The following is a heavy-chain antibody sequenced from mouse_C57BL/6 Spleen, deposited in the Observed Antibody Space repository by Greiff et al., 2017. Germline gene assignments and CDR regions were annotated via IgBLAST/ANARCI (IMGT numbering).Heavy chain of an antibody. CDR1: GFNFKNTY. CDR3: AIPYFDY. Sequence: EVQLQQSVAELVRPGASVKLSCTASGFNFKNTYMHWVKQRPEQGLEWIGRIDPANGNTKYAPKFQGKATITADTSSNTAYLQLSSLTSEDTAIYYCAIPYFDYWGQGTTLTVSS. V-gene: IGHV14-3*01. CDR2: IDPANGNT. J-gene: IGHJ2*01.